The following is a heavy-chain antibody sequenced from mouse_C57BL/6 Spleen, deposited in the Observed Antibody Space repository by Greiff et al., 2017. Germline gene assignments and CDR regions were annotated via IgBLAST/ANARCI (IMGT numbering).Heavy chain of an antibody. V-gene: IGHV1-7*01. Sequence: QVHVKQSGAELAKPGASVKLSCKASGYTFTSYWMHWVKQRPGQGLEWIGYINPSSGYTKYNQKFKDKATLTADKSSSTAYMQLSSLTYEDSAVYYCARAGTTVVASFDYWGQGTTLTVSS. CDR1: GYTFTSYW. CDR3: ARAGTTVVASFDY. D-gene: IGHD1-1*01. J-gene: IGHJ2*01. CDR2: INPSSGYT.